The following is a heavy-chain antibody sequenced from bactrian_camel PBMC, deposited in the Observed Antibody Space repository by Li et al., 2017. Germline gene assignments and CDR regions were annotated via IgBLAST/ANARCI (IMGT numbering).Heavy chain of an antibody. D-gene: IGHD8*01. CDR3: AADSLRYRSLGSVNWDFAVNYEY. V-gene: IGHV3S53*01. CDR2: INPSGGL. Sequence: QVQLVESGGGSAQAGGSLRVSCSASRNSKRRHCMGWFRQPIGQEREGVAGINPSGGLYYAGSVKGRFIISQDNSKNTVYLQMNSLRPEDSGMYYCAADSLRYRSLGSVNWDFAVNYEYWGQGTQVTV. J-gene: IGHJ4*01. CDR1: RNSKRRHC.